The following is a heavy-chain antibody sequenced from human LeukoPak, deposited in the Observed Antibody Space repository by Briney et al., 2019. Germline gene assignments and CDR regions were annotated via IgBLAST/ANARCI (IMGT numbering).Heavy chain of an antibody. V-gene: IGHV4-59*01. CDR1: GGSISSYY. CDR2: IYYSGST. CDR3: ARAYYDFWSGYYSVSSYYYMDV. Sequence: PSETLSLTCTVSGGSISSYYWSWIRQPPGKGLEWIGYIYYSGSTNYNPSLKSRVTISVDTSKNQFSLKLSSVTAADTAVYYCARAYYDFWSGYYSVSSYYYMDVWGKGTTVTVSS. J-gene: IGHJ6*03. D-gene: IGHD3-3*01.